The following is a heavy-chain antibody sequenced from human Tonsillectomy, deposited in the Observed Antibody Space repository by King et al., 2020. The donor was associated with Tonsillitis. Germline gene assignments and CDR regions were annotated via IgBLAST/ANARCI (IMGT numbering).Heavy chain of an antibody. D-gene: IGHD1-26*01. Sequence: VQLQESGPGLVKPSETLSLTCFVSGASISSHYWTWIRQPPGKELEWLGYIYFGGSTNYNPSLKSRVTISVDTSKNLFSLRLSSVTAADTAVYYCARAIPRYPLDTWGQGTLVTVSS. CDR2: IYFGGST. V-gene: IGHV4-59*11. J-gene: IGHJ5*02. CDR1: GASISSHY. CDR3: ARAIPRYPLDT.